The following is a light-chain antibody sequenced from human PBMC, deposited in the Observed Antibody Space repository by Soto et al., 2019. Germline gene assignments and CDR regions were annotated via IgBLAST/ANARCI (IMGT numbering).Light chain of an antibody. J-gene: IGKJ1*01. V-gene: IGKV1-5*03. CDR1: QTVSTW. CDR3: QQYDGNWWT. CDR2: KVS. Sequence: IQMTQSPSTLSASVGDRVVITCRASQTVSTWLAWYQQKPGKAPKLLISKVSTLESGVPPRFRGSGSGTEFTLSISSLQPEDFATYYCQQYDGNWWTFGQGTKV.